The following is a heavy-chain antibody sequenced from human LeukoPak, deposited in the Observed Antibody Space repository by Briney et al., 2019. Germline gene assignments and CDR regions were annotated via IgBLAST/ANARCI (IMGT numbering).Heavy chain of an antibody. V-gene: IGHV3-48*03. CDR3: AKDRYSGSYLQTGPCAH. CDR2: ISSSGSTI. J-gene: IGHJ4*02. Sequence: GGSLRLSCAASGFTFSSHEMNWVRQAPGKGLEWVSYISSSGSTIYYADSVKGRFTISRDNAKNSLYLQMNSLRAEDTAVYYCAKDRYSGSYLQTGPCAHWGQGTLVTVSS. D-gene: IGHD1-26*01. CDR1: GFTFSSHE.